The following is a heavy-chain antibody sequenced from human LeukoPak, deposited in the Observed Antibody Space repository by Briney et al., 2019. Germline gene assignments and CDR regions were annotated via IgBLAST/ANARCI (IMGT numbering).Heavy chain of an antibody. J-gene: IGHJ4*02. V-gene: IGHV4-61*01. D-gene: IGHD6-13*01. CDR1: GGSVSSGSYY. CDR2: IYYSGST. CDR3: ARAAGGDY. Sequence: SETLSLTCTVSGGSVSSGSYYWSWIRQPPGKGLEWIGYIYYSGSTNYNPSLKSRVTISVDTSKNQFSLKLSSVTAADTAVYYCARAAGGDYWGQGTLVTVSS.